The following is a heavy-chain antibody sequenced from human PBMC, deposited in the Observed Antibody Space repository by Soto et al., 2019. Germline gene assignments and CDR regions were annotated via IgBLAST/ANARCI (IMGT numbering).Heavy chain of an antibody. CDR3: ARVGTGSSTPLDI. D-gene: IGHD3-9*01. CDR1: GFMFTRST. Sequence: WGSRRLSCVASGFMFTRSTMNWVRQAPGKGLEWVSSITSASDYIFYADSVKGRFTISRDNAKNSLYLQMNSLRAEDTAVYYCARVGTGSSTPLDILGKGNMVTVS. CDR2: ITSASDYI. J-gene: IGHJ3*02. V-gene: IGHV3-21*01.